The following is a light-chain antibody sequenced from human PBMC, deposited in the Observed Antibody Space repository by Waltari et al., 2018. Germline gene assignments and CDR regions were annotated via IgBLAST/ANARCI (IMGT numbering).Light chain of an antibody. CDR2: AAS. J-gene: IGKJ1*01. CDR3: HQSYTFPRT. V-gene: IGKV1-39*01. CDR1: QSINFY. Sequence: DIHMTQSPSSLSASVGDTVTITCRASQSINFYLNWYQQKTGEAPKVLIYAASNLRVGVPSRFSGSGSGTDFSLTISSLQPEDFATYYCHQSYTFPRTFGQGTKVEMK.